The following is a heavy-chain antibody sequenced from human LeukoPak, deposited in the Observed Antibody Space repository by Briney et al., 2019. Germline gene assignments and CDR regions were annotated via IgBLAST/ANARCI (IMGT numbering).Heavy chain of an antibody. Sequence: SVKVSCKASGGTFSSYAISWVRQVPGQGLEWMGGIIPIFGTTDYPQKFQDRVTITADKSTNTAYMELSSPKSEDSAVYYCARDRHYTTSGVSHYYYYMDVWGNGTTVTVSS. V-gene: IGHV1-69*06. D-gene: IGHD3-3*01. CDR1: GGTFSSYA. J-gene: IGHJ6*03. CDR3: ARDRHYTTSGVSHYYYYMDV. CDR2: IIPIFGTT.